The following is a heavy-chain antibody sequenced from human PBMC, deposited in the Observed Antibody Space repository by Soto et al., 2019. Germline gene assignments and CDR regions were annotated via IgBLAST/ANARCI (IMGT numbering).Heavy chain of an antibody. CDR3: ARGLRYFDWPRRFDP. CDR2: INHSGST. CDR1: GGSFSGYY. Sequence: QVQLQQWGAGLLKPSETLSLTCAVYGGSFSGYYWSWIRQPPGKGLEWIGEINHSGSTNYNPSLKSRFTIXXDXSXXQFSLKLSSVTAADTAVYYCARGLRYFDWPRRFDPWGQGTLVTVSS. J-gene: IGHJ5*02. D-gene: IGHD3-9*01. V-gene: IGHV4-34*01.